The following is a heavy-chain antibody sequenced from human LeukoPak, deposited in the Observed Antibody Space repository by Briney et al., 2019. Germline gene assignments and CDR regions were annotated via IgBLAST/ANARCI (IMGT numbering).Heavy chain of an antibody. CDR1: GFTFSGYI. V-gene: IGHV3-48*01. CDR2: IGTSGNTI. J-gene: IGHJ4*02. CDR3: ARDQWLDY. Sequence: GGSLRLSCAASGFTFSGYIMDWVRQAPGKGLEWVSFIGTSGNTIYYADSVKGRFTVSRDNAKNSLYLQMNSLRAEDTAVYYCARDQWLDYWGQGTLVTVSS. D-gene: IGHD6-19*01.